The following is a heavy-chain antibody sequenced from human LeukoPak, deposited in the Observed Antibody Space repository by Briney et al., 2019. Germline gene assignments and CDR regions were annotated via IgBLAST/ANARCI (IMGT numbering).Heavy chain of an antibody. CDR2: INSDGNST. V-gene: IGHV3-74*01. CDR1: GFTFSNYW. J-gene: IGHJ6*02. Sequence: GGSLRLSCAASGFTFSNYWMYWVRHAPGKGLVWVSRINSDGNSTNYADSVKGRFTISRDNAKNTLYLQMNSLRVEDTAVYYCARAISCCRLMDVWGQGTTVTVSS. CDR3: ARAISCCRLMDV. D-gene: IGHD2-2*01.